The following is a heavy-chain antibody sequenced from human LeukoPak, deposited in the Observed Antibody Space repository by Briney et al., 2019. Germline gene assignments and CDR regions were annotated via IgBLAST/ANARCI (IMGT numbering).Heavy chain of an antibody. D-gene: IGHD3-22*01. Sequence: GGSLRLSCAAPGFTFSSYGMSWVRQAPGKGLEWVASISGSGERTYYADSVKGRFTISRENSENTLYLQMNSLRAEDTAVYYCAKAAWLLRKPLDYWGQGTLVTVSS. V-gene: IGHV3-23*01. CDR3: AKAAWLLRKPLDY. CDR2: ISGSGERT. CDR1: GFTFSSYG. J-gene: IGHJ4*02.